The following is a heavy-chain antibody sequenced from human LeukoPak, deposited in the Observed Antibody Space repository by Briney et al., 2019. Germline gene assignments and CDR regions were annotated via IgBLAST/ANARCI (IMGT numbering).Heavy chain of an antibody. CDR2: MNPNSGNT. Sequence: ASVKVSCKASGGTFSTYAISWVRQATGQGLEWMGWMNPNSGNTGYAQKFQGRVTMTRNTSISTAYMELSSLRSEDTAVYYCARGRLGTGRRYYYYYMDVWGKGTTVTVSS. V-gene: IGHV1-8*02. CDR1: GGTFSTYA. J-gene: IGHJ6*03. CDR3: ARGRLGTGRRYYYYYMDV. D-gene: IGHD1-14*01.